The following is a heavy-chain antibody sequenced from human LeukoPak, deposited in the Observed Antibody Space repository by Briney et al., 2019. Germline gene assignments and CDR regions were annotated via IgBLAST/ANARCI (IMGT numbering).Heavy chain of an antibody. CDR1: GFTLSSYE. J-gene: IGHJ4*02. CDR2: IKYDGSEK. CDR3: ARGGTTFEH. V-gene: IGHV3-7*01. D-gene: IGHD1-1*01. Sequence: GGSLRLSCIVSGFTLSSYEMSWVRQAPGKGLEWVANIKYDGSEKYYVDSVKGRFTISRDNAKNSLYLQMNSLRAEDTAVYYCARGGTTFEHWGQGTLVTVSS.